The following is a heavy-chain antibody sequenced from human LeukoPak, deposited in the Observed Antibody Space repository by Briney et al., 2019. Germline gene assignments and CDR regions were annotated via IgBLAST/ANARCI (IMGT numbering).Heavy chain of an antibody. CDR1: GFTFSTYA. J-gene: IGHJ4*02. D-gene: IGHD3-22*01. V-gene: IGHV3-23*01. CDR2: ITGSGASA. CDR3: AKDRVAALRFYYDSSGPLDY. Sequence: GGSLRLSCAASGFTFSTYAMTWVRQAPGKGLEWVSAITGSGASAYYADSVKGRFTISRDNSKNTLYLQMNSLRAEDTAVYYCAKDRVAALRFYYDSSGPLDYWGQGTLGTVSS.